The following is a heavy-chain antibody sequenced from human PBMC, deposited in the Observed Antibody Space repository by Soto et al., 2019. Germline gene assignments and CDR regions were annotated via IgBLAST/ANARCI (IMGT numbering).Heavy chain of an antibody. Sequence: QVQLVQSGTEVKKPGASVKVSCKASGCTFTTHYMHWVRQAPGQGLEWMGIINPNGGRTTYALKFQGRVTMTSDTSTNTVYVELTSLRSEDTAVYYCARAGENYGSGTFSPPLRYYFNSWGQGTLVTVSS. V-gene: IGHV1-46*01. D-gene: IGHD3-10*01. CDR1: GCTFTTHY. J-gene: IGHJ4*02. CDR3: ARAGENYGSGTFSPPLRYYFNS. CDR2: INPNGGRT.